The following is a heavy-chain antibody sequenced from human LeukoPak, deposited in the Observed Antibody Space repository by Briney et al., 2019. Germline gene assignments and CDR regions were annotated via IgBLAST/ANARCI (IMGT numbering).Heavy chain of an antibody. J-gene: IGHJ4*02. D-gene: IGHD1-14*01. V-gene: IGHV4-4*07. Sequence: PSETLSLTCTVSGGSISSHYWSWIRQPAGKGLEWIGRIYSSGSTNYKPSLKSRVTISVDKSKNQFSLKLSSVTAADTAVYYCARDGNRLSFEYWGQGTLVTVAS. CDR2: IYSSGST. CDR1: GGSISSHY. CDR3: ARDGNRLSFEY.